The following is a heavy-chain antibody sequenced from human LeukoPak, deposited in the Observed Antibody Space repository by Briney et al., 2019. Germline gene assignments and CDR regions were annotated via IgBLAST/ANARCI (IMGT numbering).Heavy chain of an antibody. CDR2: ISRDSSIK. J-gene: IGHJ4*02. CDR3: VRDNPRCCGVIPANIDDF. CDR1: GFTFIRDS. D-gene: IGHD2-15*01. V-gene: IGHV3-48*01. Sequence: GGSLTLSCEASGFTFIRDSMNWVRQAPGKGLEWISYISRDSSIKYYADSVRGRFTISRGNAKNSLYLQMNSLRAEDTAVYYCVRDNPRCCGVIPANIDDFWGQGTLVTVSS.